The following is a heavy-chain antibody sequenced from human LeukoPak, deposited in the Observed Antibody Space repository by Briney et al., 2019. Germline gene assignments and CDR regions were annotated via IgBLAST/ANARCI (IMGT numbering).Heavy chain of an antibody. D-gene: IGHD3-16*02. CDR3: ARSHDHLWGNYPDY. Sequence: SETLSLTCDVSGGSIDSTNWWNWVRQPPGKGLEWIGEIHHDGRINYNPSLKSRVTLSVDKSKNQFSLRLTSVTAADTAMYYCARSHDHLWGNYPDYWGQGTLVTVSS. CDR2: IHHDGRI. J-gene: IGHJ4*02. CDR1: GGSIDSTNW. V-gene: IGHV4/OR15-8*01.